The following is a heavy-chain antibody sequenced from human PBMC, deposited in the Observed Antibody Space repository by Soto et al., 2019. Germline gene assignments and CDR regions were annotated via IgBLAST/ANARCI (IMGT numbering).Heavy chain of an antibody. CDR3: AQGKISTTGLNY. J-gene: IGHJ4*02. CDR2: ISNSGGST. D-gene: IGHD1-1*01. V-gene: IGHV3-23*01. Sequence: EVQLLESGGGLVQPGGSLRLSCAASGFTFSSYAMSWARQAPGKGLEWVSSISNSGGSTYHADSVKGRFTISRDDSEKTLYLQMNSLRDEDAAIYFCAQGKISTTGLNYWGQGTLVTVSS. CDR1: GFTFSSYA.